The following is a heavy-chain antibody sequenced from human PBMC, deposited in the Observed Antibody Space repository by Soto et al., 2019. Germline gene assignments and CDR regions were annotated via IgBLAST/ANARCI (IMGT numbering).Heavy chain of an antibody. V-gene: IGHV4-39*01. CDR3: ARVGCSSTSCYGLRSYYYYMDV. J-gene: IGHJ6*03. D-gene: IGHD2-2*01. CDR2: IYYSGST. CDR1: GGSISSSSYY. Sequence: SETLSLTCTVSGGSISSSSYYWGWIRQPPGKGLEWIGSIYYSGSTYYNPSLKSRVTLSVDTSKNQFSLKLSSVTAADTAVYYCARVGCSSTSCYGLRSYYYYMDVWGKGTTVTVSS.